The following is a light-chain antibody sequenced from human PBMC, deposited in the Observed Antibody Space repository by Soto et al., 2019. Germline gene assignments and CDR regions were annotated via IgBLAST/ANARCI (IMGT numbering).Light chain of an antibody. Sequence: QSVLTQPASVSGSPRQSITISCSGTTSDVGGYNYVSWYQQHPGKAPKLMIYEVSNRPSGVSNRFSGSKSGNTASLTISGLQAEDEADYYCSSYTSRNTLLFGGGTQLTVL. CDR2: EVS. CDR3: SSYTSRNTLL. V-gene: IGLV2-14*01. J-gene: IGLJ7*01. CDR1: TSDVGGYNY.